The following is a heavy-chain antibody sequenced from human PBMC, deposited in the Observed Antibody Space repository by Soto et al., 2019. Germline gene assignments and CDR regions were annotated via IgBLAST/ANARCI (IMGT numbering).Heavy chain of an antibody. CDR2: ISYRGTT. V-gene: IGHV4-31*03. CDR1: GGSINSGAYH. CDR3: ARMSATGTRWFDP. J-gene: IGHJ5*02. Sequence: QVQLQESGPRLVKPSQDLSLTCTVSGGSINSGAYHWSWVRQHPGKGLEWIGAISYRGTTCSNPSLQGRMTMSGDPSKTQWSLKLSSVTAADTAVYYCARMSATGTRWFDPWGPGTLVTVSS. D-gene: IGHD1-1*01.